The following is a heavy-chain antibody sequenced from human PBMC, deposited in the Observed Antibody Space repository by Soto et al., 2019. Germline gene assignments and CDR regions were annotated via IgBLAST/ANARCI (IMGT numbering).Heavy chain of an antibody. D-gene: IGHD5-12*01. Sequence: EVQLVESGGGLVQPGGSLRLSCAASGFTFSRYATNWIRQAPGKGLEWVSYINHDSRTIYYADSVKGRFTISRDNANNLLSLQMNSLRAEDTAVYYCARDRGYTGYDFAYWGQGTLVTVSS. CDR1: GFTFSRYA. CDR3: ARDRGYTGYDFAY. J-gene: IGHJ4*02. V-gene: IGHV3-48*01. CDR2: INHDSRTI.